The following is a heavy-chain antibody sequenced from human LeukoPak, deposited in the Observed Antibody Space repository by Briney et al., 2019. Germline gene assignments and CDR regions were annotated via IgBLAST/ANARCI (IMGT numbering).Heavy chain of an antibody. D-gene: IGHD6-19*01. Sequence: GGSLGLSCAASGFTFSSYSMNWVRQAPGKGLEWVSYISSSSSTTYYADSVKGRFTISRDNAKNSLYLQMNSLRAEDTAVYYCARVQWLFRDAFDIWGQGTMVTVSS. CDR2: ISSSSSTT. V-gene: IGHV3-48*01. CDR3: ARVQWLFRDAFDI. J-gene: IGHJ3*02. CDR1: GFTFSSYS.